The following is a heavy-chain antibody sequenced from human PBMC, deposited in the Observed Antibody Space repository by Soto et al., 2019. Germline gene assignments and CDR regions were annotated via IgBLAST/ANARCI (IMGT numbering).Heavy chain of an antibody. V-gene: IGHV1-69*04. Sequence: QVQLVQSGAEVKRPGSSVKVSCKASGDTFSFYSINWVRQAPGLGLEWMGRVNPILIRSNYAQRFQGRVTMTADKSTSTAYMELSGLRSEDTAMYYCATSYGSGYRAFDYWGQGALVTVSS. CDR1: GDTFSFYS. J-gene: IGHJ4*02. CDR2: VNPILIRS. CDR3: ATSYGSGYRAFDY. D-gene: IGHD3-10*01.